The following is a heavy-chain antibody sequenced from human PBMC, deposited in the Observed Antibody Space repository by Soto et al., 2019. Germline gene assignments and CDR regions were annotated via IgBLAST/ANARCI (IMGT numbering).Heavy chain of an antibody. CDR3: ESRDPGTTADY. CDR1: GGSFTSNNW. V-gene: IGHV4-4*02. CDR2: IYRTGST. D-gene: IGHD1-7*01. Sequence: SETLSLTCAVSGGSFTSNNWWTWVRQPPGQGLEWIGEIYRTGSTNYNPSLKSRVTISLDKSENQFSLKVTSLTAADTAVYYCESRDPGTTADYWGQGTLVTVYS. J-gene: IGHJ4*02.